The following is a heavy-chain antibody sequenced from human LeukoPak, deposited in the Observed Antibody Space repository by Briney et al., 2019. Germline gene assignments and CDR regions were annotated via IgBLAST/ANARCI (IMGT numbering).Heavy chain of an antibody. J-gene: IGHJ4*02. D-gene: IGHD6-19*01. Sequence: GASVKVPCKASGYTFTSYGISWVRQAPGQGLEWMGWISAYNGNTNYAQKLQGRVTMTTDTSTSTAYMELRSLRSDDTAVYYCARDRVLDSGWYKPDYWGQGTLVTVSS. CDR3: ARDRVLDSGWYKPDY. CDR1: GYTFTSYG. V-gene: IGHV1-18*01. CDR2: ISAYNGNT.